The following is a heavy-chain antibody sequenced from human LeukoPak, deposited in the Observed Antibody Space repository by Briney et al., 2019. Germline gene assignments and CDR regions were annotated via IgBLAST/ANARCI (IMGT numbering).Heavy chain of an antibody. J-gene: IGHJ4*02. CDR2: ISGSGGLT. V-gene: IGHV3-23*01. CDR3: AKEAGSSWCFFDC. Sequence: GGSLRLSCAASGFTFSTYAMSWVRQAPGKGLEWVSTISGSGGLTYYADSVKGRFAISRDNSKNTLYLQMSSLRAEDTAVYYCAKEAGSSWCFFDCWGQGTLVTVSS. CDR1: GFTFSTYA. D-gene: IGHD6-13*01.